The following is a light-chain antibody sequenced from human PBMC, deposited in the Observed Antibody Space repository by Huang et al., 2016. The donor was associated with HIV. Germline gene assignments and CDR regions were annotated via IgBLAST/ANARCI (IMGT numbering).Light chain of an antibody. J-gene: IGKJ2*01. Sequence: EIVLTQSPDFQSGTPKERVTITCRASQSIGNSLHWYQQIKDQSPKLLIKYASKSISGVPSRFSGSGSGTDFTLTISSLETEDAAIYYCHQSNSLPHTFGQGTKLEIK. CDR3: HQSNSLPHT. CDR1: QSIGNS. CDR2: YAS. V-gene: IGKV6-21*02.